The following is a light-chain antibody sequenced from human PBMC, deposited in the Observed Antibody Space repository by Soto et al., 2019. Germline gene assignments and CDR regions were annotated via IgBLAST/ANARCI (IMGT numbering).Light chain of an antibody. V-gene: IGLV1-40*01. Sequence: QSVLTQPPSVSGAPGQRVTISCTGSSSNIGAGYDVHWYQQLPGTAPKLPISGNSNRPSGVPDRFSGSKSGTSASLAITGLQAEDEADYYCQSYDSSLSGGVFGGGTKLTVL. CDR1: SSNIGAGYD. J-gene: IGLJ3*02. CDR3: QSYDSSLSGGV. CDR2: GNS.